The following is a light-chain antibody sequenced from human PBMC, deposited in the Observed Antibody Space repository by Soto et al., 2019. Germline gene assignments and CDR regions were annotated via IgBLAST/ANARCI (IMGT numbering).Light chain of an antibody. J-gene: IGLJ1*01. CDR2: DVA. Sequence: QSALTQPASVSDSPGQSITISCTGTSSDVGGSNFVSWYQQHPGKPPKLIIYDVANPPSWVSNLFSGSKSGSTASLIISRLQTEDEADYYCVSSTSSTTYVFGTGTKLTVL. CDR1: SSDVGGSNF. V-gene: IGLV2-14*03. CDR3: VSSTSSTTYV.